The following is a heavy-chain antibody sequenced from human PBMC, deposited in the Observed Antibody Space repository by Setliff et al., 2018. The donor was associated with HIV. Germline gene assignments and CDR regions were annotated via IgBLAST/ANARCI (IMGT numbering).Heavy chain of an antibody. CDR1: GFTFSSYP. Sequence: GESLTISCAASGFTFSSYPMSWVRQAPGKGLEWVSAISGSGSNTYYADSVKGRFTISRDNSKNTLYLQMNSLRAEDTAVYYCAKVLSGIDYWGQGTLVTVSS. D-gene: IGHD3-10*01. CDR3: AKVLSGIDY. CDR2: ISGSGSNT. J-gene: IGHJ4*02. V-gene: IGHV3-23*01.